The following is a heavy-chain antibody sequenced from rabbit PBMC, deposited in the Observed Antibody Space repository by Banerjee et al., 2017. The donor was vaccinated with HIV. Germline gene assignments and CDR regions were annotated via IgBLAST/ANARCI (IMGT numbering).Heavy chain of an antibody. V-gene: IGHV1S45*01. CDR1: GFSFSSSYW. Sequence: QEQLEESGGDLVKPEGSLTLTCTASGFSFSSSYWICWVRQAPGKGLEWIGCIGTDSGSAYYASWAKGRFTISKTSSTTVTLQMTSLTAADTATYFCARDPYSSSGWGKDLWGQGTLVTVS. CDR3: ARDPYSSSGWGKDL. D-gene: IGHD4-1*01. J-gene: IGHJ4*01. CDR2: IGTDSGSA.